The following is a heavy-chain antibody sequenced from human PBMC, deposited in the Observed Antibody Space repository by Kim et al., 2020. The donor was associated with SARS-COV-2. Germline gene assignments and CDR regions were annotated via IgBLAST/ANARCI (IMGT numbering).Heavy chain of an antibody. CDR2: INPNSGGT. Sequence: ASVKVSCKASGYTFTGYYMHWVRQAPGQGLEWMGRINPNSGGTNYAQKFQGRVTMTRDTSISTAYMELSRLRSDDTAVYYCARDQVPYYYDSSGYEDTMEYLLTLAGYYFDYWGQGTLVTVSS. D-gene: IGHD3-22*01. CDR1: GYTFTGYY. V-gene: IGHV1-2*06. CDR3: ARDQVPYYYDSSGYEDTMEYLLTLAGYYFDY. J-gene: IGHJ4*02.